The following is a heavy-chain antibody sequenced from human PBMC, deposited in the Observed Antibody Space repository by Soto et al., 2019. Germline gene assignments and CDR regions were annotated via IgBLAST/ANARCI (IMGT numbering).Heavy chain of an antibody. CDR3: TIDESSITIFGVANYYGMDV. J-gene: IGHJ6*02. CDR1: GYTFTRYY. V-gene: IGHV1-46*01. CDR2: INPSGGST. D-gene: IGHD3-3*01. Sequence: ASVKVSCKASGYTFTRYYMHWVRQAPGQGFEWMGIINPSGGSTSYAQKIQGRVTMTRDTTTSTVYMELSSLRSEDTAVYYCTIDESSITIFGVANYYGMDVWGQGPTVTFSS.